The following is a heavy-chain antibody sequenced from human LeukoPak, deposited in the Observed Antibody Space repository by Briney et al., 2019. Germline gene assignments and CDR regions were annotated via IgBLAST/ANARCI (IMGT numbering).Heavy chain of an antibody. Sequence: SETLSLTCTVSGGSISTTSYYWSWIRQPAGKGLEWIGRIYTSGTTNYNPSLKSRLAISIDTSKNQFSLKLSSVTAADTAVYYCAGGYAFDYWSQGTLVTVSS. CDR2: IYTSGTT. J-gene: IGHJ4*02. CDR1: GGSISTTSYY. D-gene: IGHD5-12*01. V-gene: IGHV4-61*02. CDR3: AGGYAFDY.